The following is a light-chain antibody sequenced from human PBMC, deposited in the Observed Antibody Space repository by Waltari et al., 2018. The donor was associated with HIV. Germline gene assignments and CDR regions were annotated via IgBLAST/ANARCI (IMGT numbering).Light chain of an antibody. Sequence: QSALTQPPSASGSLGQSVTISCTGTSTDISGYDYVSWYQQHQGKAPKLLIYEVVKRPSGAPDRFSASRSDNTASLTVSGLQPEDEGIYYCSSYTGVNTPHVFGTGTKVTVL. CDR3: SSYTGVNTPHV. J-gene: IGLJ1*01. CDR1: STDISGYDY. CDR2: EVV. V-gene: IGLV2-8*01.